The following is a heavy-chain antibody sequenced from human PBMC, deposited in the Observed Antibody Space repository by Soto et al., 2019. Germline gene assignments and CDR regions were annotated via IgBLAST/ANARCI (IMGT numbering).Heavy chain of an antibody. CDR2: INHSGST. Sequence: SETLSLTCAVYGGSFSGYYWSWIRQPPGKGLEWIGEINHSGSTNYDPSLKSRVTISVDTSKNQFSLKLSSVTAADTAVYYCARGGRLAARHRYYGYWGQGTLVTVSS. V-gene: IGHV4-34*01. D-gene: IGHD6-6*01. CDR1: GGSFSGYY. CDR3: ARGGRLAARHRYYGY. J-gene: IGHJ4*02.